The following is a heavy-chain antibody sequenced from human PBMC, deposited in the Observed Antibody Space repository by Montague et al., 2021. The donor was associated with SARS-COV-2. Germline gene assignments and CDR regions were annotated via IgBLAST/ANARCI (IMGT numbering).Heavy chain of an antibody. CDR2: IYWNDDR. CDR3: ARRYDFYRAEAFDV. CDR1: GFSLTTSGVG. V-gene: IGHV2-5*01. Sequence: PALVKPTQTLTLTCTFSGFSLTTSGVGVGWIRQPPGKALECLALIYWNDDRRYAPSLNNRLTVTKDISKNQVVLAMTNMEPVDTGTYYCARRYDFYRAEAFDVWGQGTMVTVSS. D-gene: IGHD3-3*01. J-gene: IGHJ3*01.